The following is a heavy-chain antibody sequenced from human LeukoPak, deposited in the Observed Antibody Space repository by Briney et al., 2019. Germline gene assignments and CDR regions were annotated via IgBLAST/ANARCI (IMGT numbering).Heavy chain of an antibody. CDR3: ARDLNWETY. CDR2: IKQHGSEK. CDR1: GLTFSSYW. Sequence: GGSLRLSCAASGLTFSSYWMSWVRQAPGKGLEWVANIKQHGSEKYYVDSVKGRFTISRDNAKNSLYLQMNSLRAEDTAVYYCARDLNWETYWGQGTLVSVSS. D-gene: IGHD7-27*01. V-gene: IGHV3-7*01. J-gene: IGHJ4*02.